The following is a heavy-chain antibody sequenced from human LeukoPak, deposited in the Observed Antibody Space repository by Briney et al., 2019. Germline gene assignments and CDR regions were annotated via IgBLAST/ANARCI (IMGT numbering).Heavy chain of an antibody. V-gene: IGHV4-59*08. CDR1: GGSISSYY. J-gene: IGHJ6*02. CDR3: AGGIAEALDV. Sequence: SETLSLTCTVSGGSISSYYWSWIRQPPGKGLEWIGYIYYSGSTNYNPSLKSRVTISVDRSKNQFSLKLSSVTAADTAVYYCAGGIAEALDVWGQGTTVTVSS. CDR2: IYYSGST. D-gene: IGHD6-13*01.